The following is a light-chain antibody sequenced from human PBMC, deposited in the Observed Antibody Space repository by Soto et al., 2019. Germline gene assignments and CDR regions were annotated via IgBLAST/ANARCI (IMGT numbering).Light chain of an antibody. V-gene: IGKV3-15*01. J-gene: IGKJ5*01. CDR3: QQYDNWPIT. Sequence: EIVMTQSPATLSLSHGERATLSCRASQSVSSNLAWYQQKPGQAPRLLIYHTSIRATGIPARFSGSGSGTEFTLTISSLQSEDFAVYYCQQYDNWPITFGQVTRLAIK. CDR1: QSVSSN. CDR2: HTS.